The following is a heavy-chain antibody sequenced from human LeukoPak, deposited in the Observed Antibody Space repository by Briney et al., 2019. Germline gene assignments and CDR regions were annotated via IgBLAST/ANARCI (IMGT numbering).Heavy chain of an antibody. CDR3: ARAYSGSYTGGGNYYGMDV. CDR1: GYTFTGYY. D-gene: IGHD1-26*01. J-gene: IGHJ6*02. V-gene: IGHV1-2*04. CDR2: INPNGGGT. Sequence: GASVKVSCKASGYTFTGYYMHWVRQAPGQGLEWMGWINPNGGGTNYAQKFQGWVTMTRDTSISTAYMELSRLRSDDTAVYYCARAYSGSYTGGGNYYGMDVWGQGTTVTVSS.